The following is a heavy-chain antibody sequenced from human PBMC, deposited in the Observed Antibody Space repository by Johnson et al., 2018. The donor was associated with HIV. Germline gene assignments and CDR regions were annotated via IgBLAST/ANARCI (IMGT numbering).Heavy chain of an antibody. D-gene: IGHD5-18*01. J-gene: IGHJ3*02. V-gene: IGHV3-9*01. CDR3: ARLPSGYSRDDLDI. Sequence: VQLVESGGGLVQPGRSLRLSCAASGFTFDDYAMHWVRQAPGKGLEWVSGISWNSGSIGYADSVKGRFTISRDNAKNSLYLQINSLRPEDTAVYYCARLPSGYSRDDLDIWGQGTMVTVSS. CDR1: GFTFDDYA. CDR2: ISWNSGSI.